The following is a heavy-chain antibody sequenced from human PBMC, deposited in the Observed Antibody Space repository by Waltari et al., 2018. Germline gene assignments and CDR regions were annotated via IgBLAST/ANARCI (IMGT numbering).Heavy chain of an antibody. CDR2: IRGKSYGGTT. Sequence: EVQLVESGGGWVQPGRSLRLSCTASGFNFADYAMTWVRQAPGKGLEWVGFIRGKSYGGTTEYASSVKDRFIISRDDSKSIAYLQMNNLKMEDTAVYFCTSPHDSSGYSPGDLDYWGQGTLVTVSS. CDR1: GFNFADYA. J-gene: IGHJ4*02. CDR3: TSPHDSSGYSPGDLDY. V-gene: IGHV3-49*04. D-gene: IGHD3-22*01.